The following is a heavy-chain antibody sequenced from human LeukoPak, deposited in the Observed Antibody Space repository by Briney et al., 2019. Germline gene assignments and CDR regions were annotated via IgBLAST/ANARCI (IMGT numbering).Heavy chain of an antibody. CDR1: GFTFSSYA. V-gene: IGHV3-23*01. D-gene: IGHD6-19*01. CDR3: AKVVGSSGWYVY. J-gene: IGHJ4*02. CDR2: ISGSGGST. Sequence: GGSLRLSCAASGFTFSSYAMSWVRQAPGKGLEWVSAISGSGGSTYYADSVKGRFTISRDNSKNTLYLQMNSLRAEVTAVYCCAKVVGSSGWYVYWGQGTLVTVSS.